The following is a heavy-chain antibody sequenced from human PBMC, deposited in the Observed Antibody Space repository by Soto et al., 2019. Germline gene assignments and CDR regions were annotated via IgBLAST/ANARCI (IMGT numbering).Heavy chain of an antibody. Sequence: SETLSLTCAVYGGSFSGYYWSWIRQPPGKGLEWIGEINHSGSTNYNPSLKSRVTISVDTSKNQFSLKLSSVTAADTAVYYCARGRYDILTGYYPYYYYYMDVWGKGTTVTVSS. D-gene: IGHD3-9*01. CDR1: GGSFSGYY. V-gene: IGHV4-34*01. J-gene: IGHJ6*03. CDR2: INHSGST. CDR3: ARGRYDILTGYYPYYYYYMDV.